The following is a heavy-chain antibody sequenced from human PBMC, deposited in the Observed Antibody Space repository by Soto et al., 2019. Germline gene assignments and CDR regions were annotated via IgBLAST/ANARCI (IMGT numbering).Heavy chain of an antibody. CDR2: ISYDGSNK. V-gene: IGHV3-30-3*01. CDR3: AQIGYCSGGSCWSRNYYYYVMDV. Sequence: QVQLVESGGGVVQPGRSLRLSCAASGFTFSSYAMHWVLQAPGKGLEWVAVISYDGSNKYYADSVKGRFTISRDTSKNTLYLQMSSLRAEDTAVYYCAQIGYCSGGSCWSRNYYYYVMDVWGQGTTVTVSS. CDR1: GFTFSSYA. J-gene: IGHJ6*02. D-gene: IGHD2-15*01.